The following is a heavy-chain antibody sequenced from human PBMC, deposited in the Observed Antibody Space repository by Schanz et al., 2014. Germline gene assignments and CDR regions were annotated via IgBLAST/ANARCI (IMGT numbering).Heavy chain of an antibody. CDR3: ARTIAYGGSSGYFDY. Sequence: QVQLVQSGAEVKKPGASVKVSCKASGYTFTSYGINWVRQAPGQGLEWMGIVNPSVRGTHFAREFQGRVTVTSDTSTSTVYMELSGLRSEDTAVYYCARTIAYGGSSGYFDYWGQGTLXTVSS. V-gene: IGHV1-46*03. D-gene: IGHD4-17*01. J-gene: IGHJ4*02. CDR2: VNPSVRGT. CDR1: GYTFTSYG.